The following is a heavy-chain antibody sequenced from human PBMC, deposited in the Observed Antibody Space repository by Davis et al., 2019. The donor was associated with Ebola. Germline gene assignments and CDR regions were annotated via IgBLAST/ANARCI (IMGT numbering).Heavy chain of an antibody. D-gene: IGHD3-3*01. CDR1: GFTFSSYG. CDR2: IRYDGSNK. Sequence: PGGSLRLSCAASGFTFSSYGMHWVRQAPGKGLEWVAFIRYDGSNKYYADSVKGRFTISRDNSKNTLYLQMNSLRAEDTAVYYCAKNQPSFGVVIGNWGQGTLVTVSS. J-gene: IGHJ4*02. V-gene: IGHV3-30*02. CDR3: AKNQPSFGVVIGN.